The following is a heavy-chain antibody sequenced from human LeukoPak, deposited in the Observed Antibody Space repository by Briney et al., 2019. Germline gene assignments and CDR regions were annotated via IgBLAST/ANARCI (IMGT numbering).Heavy chain of an antibody. V-gene: IGHV3-30*18. D-gene: IGHD4-17*01. CDR1: GFTFSSYG. Sequence: GGSLRLSCAASGFTFSSYGMHWVRQAPGKGLEWVAVISYDGSNKYYADSVKGRFTISRDNSKNTLYLQMNSLRAEDTAVYYCAKVVHTVTTIDAFDIWGQGTTVTVSS. CDR2: ISYDGSNK. CDR3: AKVVHTVTTIDAFDI. J-gene: IGHJ3*02.